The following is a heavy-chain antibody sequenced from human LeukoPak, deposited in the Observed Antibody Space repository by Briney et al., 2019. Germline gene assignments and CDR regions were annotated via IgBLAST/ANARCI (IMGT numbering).Heavy chain of an antibody. V-gene: IGHV1-8*01. CDR3: ARAPRSWGFVY. CDR1: GYTFTSYD. CDR2: MNPNSGAT. J-gene: IGHJ4*02. D-gene: IGHD7-27*01. Sequence: ASVKVSCKASGYTFTSYDFNWLRQATGQGPEWMGWMNPNSGATGYAQKFQGRITMTRSASINTAYMELTDLRSEDTAVYYCARAPRSWGFVYWGQGTLVTVSS.